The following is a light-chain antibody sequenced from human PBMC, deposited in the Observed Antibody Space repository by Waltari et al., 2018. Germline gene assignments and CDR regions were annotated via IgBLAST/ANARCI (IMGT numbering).Light chain of an antibody. J-gene: IGKJ4*01. CDR3: LQYSSNPLT. V-gene: IGKV1-17*01. Sequence: DIQQTQHPPSVSASAVDRVTTSCRASQDISSHLNWYQQKPGKAPKRLIYAASTLESGVPSRFSGSGSGTDFTLTISSLQPEDFATYYCLQYSSNPLTFGGGTKVEIK. CDR1: QDISSH. CDR2: AAS.